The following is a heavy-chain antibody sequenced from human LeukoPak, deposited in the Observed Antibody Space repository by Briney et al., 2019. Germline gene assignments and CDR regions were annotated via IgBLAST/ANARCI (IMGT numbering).Heavy chain of an antibody. D-gene: IGHD3-10*01. CDR2: IRGKVYGETT. CDR3: SRFVPYFDY. J-gene: IGHJ4*02. Sequence: GGSLRLSCTASGFTFGDYTISWVRQAPGKGLEWLGIIRGKVYGETTEYAASVKARFTISRDDSKSIAHLQKNSPKTEDTAGDYCSRFVPYFDYWGQGALVTVSS. CDR1: GFTFGDYT. V-gene: IGHV3-49*04.